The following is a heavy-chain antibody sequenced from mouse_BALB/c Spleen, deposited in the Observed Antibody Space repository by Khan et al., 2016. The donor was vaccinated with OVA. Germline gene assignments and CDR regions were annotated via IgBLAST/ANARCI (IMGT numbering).Heavy chain of an antibody. V-gene: IGHV5-17*02. CDR2: ISGGSSTI. CDR3: VRDYYGSSYVAY. D-gene: IGHD1-1*01. CDR1: GFTFSNFG. J-gene: IGHJ3*01. Sequence: EVELVESGGGLVQPGGSRKLSCAASGFTFSNFGMHWFRQAPEKGLEWVAYISGGSSTIYYADTVKGRFTISRDNPKNTLFLKITILRSEDTAMYYCVRDYYGSSYVAYWGQGTLVTVSA.